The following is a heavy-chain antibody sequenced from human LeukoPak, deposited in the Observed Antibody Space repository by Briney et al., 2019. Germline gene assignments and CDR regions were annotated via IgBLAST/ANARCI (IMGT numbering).Heavy chain of an antibody. CDR2: IIPILGIA. CDR3: ARDRSRGVYGAFDI. V-gene: IGHV1-69*04. J-gene: IGHJ3*02. Sequence: GSSVKVSCKASGGTFSSYAISWVRQAPGQGLEWMGRIIPILGIANYAQKFQGRVTITADKSTSTAYMELSSLRSEDTAVYYCARDRSRGVYGAFDIWGQGTMVTVSS. D-gene: IGHD2-15*01. CDR1: GGTFSSYA.